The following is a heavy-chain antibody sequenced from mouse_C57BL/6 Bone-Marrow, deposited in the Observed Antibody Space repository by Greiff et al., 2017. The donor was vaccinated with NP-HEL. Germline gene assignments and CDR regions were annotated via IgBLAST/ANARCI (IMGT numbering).Heavy chain of an antibody. CDR3: ARGDYYGRDWYFDV. Sequence: QVQLQQPGAELVKPGASVKMSCKASGYTFTSYWITWVKQRPGQGLEWIGDIYPGSGSTNYNEKFKSKATLTVDTSSSTAYMQLSSLTPEDSAVYYCARGDYYGRDWYFDVWGTGTTVTVSS. V-gene: IGHV1-55*01. D-gene: IGHD1-1*01. J-gene: IGHJ1*03. CDR2: IYPGSGST. CDR1: GYTFTSYW.